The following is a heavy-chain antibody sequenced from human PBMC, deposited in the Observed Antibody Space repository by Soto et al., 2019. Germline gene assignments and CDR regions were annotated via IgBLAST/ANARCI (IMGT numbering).Heavy chain of an antibody. Sequence: SETLSLTCTVSGGSINSGGYYWSWIRQHPGKGLEWIGYINYSGSTNYNPSLKSRVIISRDTSKNQLSLNLSSVTAADTAIYYCARNYYNSKVYDDWGQGTLVTVSS. J-gene: IGHJ4*02. CDR3: ARNYYNSKVYDD. CDR1: GGSINSGGYY. CDR2: INYSGST. D-gene: IGHD3-22*01. V-gene: IGHV4-31*03.